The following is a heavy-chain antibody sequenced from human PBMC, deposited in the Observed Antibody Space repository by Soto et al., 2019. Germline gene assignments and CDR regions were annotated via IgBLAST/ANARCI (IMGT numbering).Heavy chain of an antibody. CDR1: GGTFSSYT. CDR2: IIPILGIA. CDR3: ARDQYTALSRYYYYGMDV. J-gene: IGHJ6*02. Sequence: QVQLVQSGAEVKKPGSSVKVSCKASGGTFSSYTISWVRQAPGQGLEWMGRIIPILGIANYAQKFQGRVTLTADKATSTPYMARSSLRSEYTAVYYCARDQYTALSRYYYYGMDVWGQGTTVTVSS. V-gene: IGHV1-69*08. D-gene: IGHD2-2*02.